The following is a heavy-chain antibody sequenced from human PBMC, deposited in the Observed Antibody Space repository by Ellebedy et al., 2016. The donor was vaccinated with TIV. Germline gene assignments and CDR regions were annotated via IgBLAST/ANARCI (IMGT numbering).Heavy chain of an antibody. Sequence: GESLKISXAASGFTFSNFGMHWVRQAPGKGLEWVSGFTGNDGPTYYADSVKGRFAISRDNAKSSLYLQMSSLRDEDTAVYYCTRGGTQDFDYWGQGTLVTVSS. D-gene: IGHD1-1*01. CDR1: GFTFSNFG. CDR2: FTGNDGPT. J-gene: IGHJ4*02. CDR3: TRGGTQDFDY. V-gene: IGHV3-21*01.